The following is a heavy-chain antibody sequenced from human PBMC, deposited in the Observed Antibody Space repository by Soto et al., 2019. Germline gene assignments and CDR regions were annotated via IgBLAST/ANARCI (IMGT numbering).Heavy chain of an antibody. V-gene: IGHV1-69*04. CDR3: VRDSPIGSTFSGYDGIDY. D-gene: IGHD5-12*01. Sequence: SVKVSCKASGGTFSSYTISWVRQAPGQGLEWMGRIIPILGIANYAQKFQGRVTITADKSTSTAYMELNSLRSEDTAVYYCVRDSPIGSTFSGYDGIDYWGQGTLVTVSS. CDR2: IIPILGIA. CDR1: GGTFSSYT. J-gene: IGHJ4*02.